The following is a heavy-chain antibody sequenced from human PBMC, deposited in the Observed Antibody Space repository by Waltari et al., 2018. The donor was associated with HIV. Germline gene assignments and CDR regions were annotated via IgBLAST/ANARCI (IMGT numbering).Heavy chain of an antibody. V-gene: IGHV4-59*01. CDR3: ARGPHSYYGMDV. Sequence: QVQLQESGPGLVKPSETLSLTCTVSGGSISSYYWSWIRQPPGKGLEWIGYIYYSGSTNYHPSLKRRVTISVDTSKNQFSLKLSSVTAADTAVYYCARGPHSYYGMDVWGQGTTVTVSS. CDR1: GGSISSYY. CDR2: IYYSGST. J-gene: IGHJ6*02.